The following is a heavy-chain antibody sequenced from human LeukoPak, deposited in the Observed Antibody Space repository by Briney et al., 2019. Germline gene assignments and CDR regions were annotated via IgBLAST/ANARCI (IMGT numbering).Heavy chain of an antibody. D-gene: IGHD1-14*01. V-gene: IGHV3-7*01. CDR1: GFTFSSYW. Sequence: GGSLRLSCAASGFTFSSYWMSWVRQAPGKGPEWVANIKLDGSEKNYVDSVKGRFTISRDNAKNSLYLQMNSLTAEDTALYYCASNSPESAYRPLGYWGQGTLVTVSS. CDR3: ASNSPESAYRPLGY. CDR2: IKLDGSEK. J-gene: IGHJ4*02.